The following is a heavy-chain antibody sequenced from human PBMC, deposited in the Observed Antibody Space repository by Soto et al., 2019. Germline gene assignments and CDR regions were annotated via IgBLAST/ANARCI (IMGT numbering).Heavy chain of an antibody. CDR1: GYTFTSYA. J-gene: IGHJ4*02. CDR3: ARDGYRIEAAGTDYYLDY. Sequence: ATSVKVSCKAAGYTFTSYAMHWVRQAPGQRLEWMGWINAGNGNTKYSQKFQGRVTITRDTSASTAYMELSSLRSEDTAVYYCARDGYRIEAAGTDYYLDYWGQGSLVTVSS. CDR2: INAGNGNT. V-gene: IGHV1-3*01. D-gene: IGHD6-13*01.